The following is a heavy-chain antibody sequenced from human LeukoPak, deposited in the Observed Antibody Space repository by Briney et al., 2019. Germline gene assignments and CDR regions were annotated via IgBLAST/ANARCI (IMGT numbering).Heavy chain of an antibody. CDR3: ARDGSDSSSWPGYYYYMDV. Sequence: ASVKVSCKASGYTFTSYAMNWVRQAPGQGLEWMGWINTNTGSPTYAQGFTGRFVFSLDTSVSTAYLQISSLKAEDTAVYYCARDGSDSSSWPGYYYYMDVWGKGTTVTVSS. CDR1: GYTFTSYA. CDR2: INTNTGSP. D-gene: IGHD6-13*01. V-gene: IGHV7-4-1*02. J-gene: IGHJ6*03.